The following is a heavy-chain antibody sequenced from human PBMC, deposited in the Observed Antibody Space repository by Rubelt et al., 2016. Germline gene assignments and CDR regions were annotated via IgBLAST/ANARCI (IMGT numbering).Heavy chain of an antibody. CDR3: ARYVERAATGKAWDS. Sequence: GGSLRLSCAASGFTFSNYWMTWLRQAPGRGPEWVANIKKDGSEKHYVDSVKGRFTISRDNAKSSLELQMNSLTADDTAMYYCARYVERAATGKAWDSWGQGILVTVSS. D-gene: IGHD6-13*01. J-gene: IGHJ4*02. V-gene: IGHV3-7*01. CDR1: GFTFSNYW. CDR2: IKKDGSEK.